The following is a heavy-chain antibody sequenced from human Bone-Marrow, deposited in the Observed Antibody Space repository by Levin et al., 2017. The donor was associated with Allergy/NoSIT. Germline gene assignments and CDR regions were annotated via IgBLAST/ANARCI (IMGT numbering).Heavy chain of an antibody. Sequence: GASVKVSCAASGFTVSSNYMSWVRQAPGKGLEWVSVIYSGGSTYYADSVKGRFTISRDNSKNTLYLQMNSLRAEDTAVYYCARGEGIAVAGGYFDYWGQGTLVTVSS. V-gene: IGHV3-66*02. CDR2: IYSGGST. D-gene: IGHD6-19*01. CDR1: GFTVSSNY. CDR3: ARGEGIAVAGGYFDY. J-gene: IGHJ4*02.